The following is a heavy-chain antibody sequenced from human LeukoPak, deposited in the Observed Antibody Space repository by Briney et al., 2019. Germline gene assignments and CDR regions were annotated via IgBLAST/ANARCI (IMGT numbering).Heavy chain of an antibody. D-gene: IGHD5-18*01. Sequence: GGSLRLSCAASGFTFSSYSMNWVRQAPGKGLEWVSYISSSSSTLYYADSVKGRFTISRDNAKNSLYLQMNSLRAEDTAVYYCARNPGRMDRGYSYGYDDYYYYMDVWGKGTTVTVSS. CDR2: ISSSSSTL. V-gene: IGHV3-48*04. CDR3: ARNPGRMDRGYSYGYDDYYYYMDV. J-gene: IGHJ6*03. CDR1: GFTFSSYS.